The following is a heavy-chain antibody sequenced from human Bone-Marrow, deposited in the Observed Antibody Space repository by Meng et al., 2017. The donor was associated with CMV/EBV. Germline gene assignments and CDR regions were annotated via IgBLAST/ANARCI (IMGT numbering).Heavy chain of an antibody. J-gene: IGHJ4*02. V-gene: IGHV3-49*04. CDR1: GFTFGDYT. CDR2: IRSKAYGGTT. CDR3: TRVAGNYGGHSEFDY. Sequence: GGSLRLSCTASGFTFGDYTMSWVRQAPGKGLEWVGFIRSKAYGGTTEYAAYVKGRFTISSDDSKSIAYLQMNRLKTEDTAVYYCTRVAGNYGGHSEFDYWGQGTLVTVSS. D-gene: IGHD4-23*01.